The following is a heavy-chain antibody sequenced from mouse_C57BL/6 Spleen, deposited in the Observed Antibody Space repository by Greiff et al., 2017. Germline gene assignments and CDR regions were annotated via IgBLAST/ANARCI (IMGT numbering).Heavy chain of an antibody. CDR3: ARSYGNYDPYYFDY. V-gene: IGHV1-52*01. D-gene: IGHD2-10*02. Sequence: PIQGLEWIGNIDPSDSETHYNQKFKDKATLTVDKSSSTAYMQLSSLTSEDSAVYYCARSYGNYDPYYFDYWGQGTTLTVSS. CDR2: IDPSDSET. J-gene: IGHJ2*01.